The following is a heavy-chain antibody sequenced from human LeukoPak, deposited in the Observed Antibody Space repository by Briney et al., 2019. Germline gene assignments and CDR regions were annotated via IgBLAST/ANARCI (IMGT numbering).Heavy chain of an antibody. CDR1: GFTFSSYA. CDR3: ARKNYAGAAAGTTDFDY. CDR2: ITGNGGST. J-gene: IGHJ4*02. V-gene: IGHV3-23*01. D-gene: IGHD6-13*01. Sequence: GGSLRLSCAASGFTFSSYAMTWVRQTPGKGLEWVSTITGNGGSTYYADSVKGRFTISRDNSKNTLCLQMNGLRAEDTAVYYCARKNYAGAAAGTTDFDYWGQGTLVTVSS.